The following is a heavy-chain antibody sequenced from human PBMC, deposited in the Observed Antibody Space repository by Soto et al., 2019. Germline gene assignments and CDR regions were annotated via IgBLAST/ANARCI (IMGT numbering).Heavy chain of an antibody. V-gene: IGHV3-33*01. J-gene: IGHJ6*02. CDR1: GFTFSSYG. CDR3: ARALPPPDSRGWYSSPYYYYYYGMDV. CDR2: IWYDGSNK. Sequence: GGSLRLSXAASGFTFSSYGMHWVRQAPGKGLEWVAVIWYDGSNKYYADSVKGRFTISRDNSKNTLYLQMNSLRAEDTAVYYCARALPPPDSRGWYSSPYYYYYYGMDVWGQGTTVTVSS. D-gene: IGHD6-19*01.